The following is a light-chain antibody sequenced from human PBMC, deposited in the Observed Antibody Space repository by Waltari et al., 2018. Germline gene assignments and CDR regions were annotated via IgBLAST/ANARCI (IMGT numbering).Light chain of an antibody. Sequence: QSVLTQPPSASGSPGQSVTISCTGSSSDVGGYNSVSWYQRHPGKAPKLMIYDVNKRPAGFPDRFSGSKAGNTASLAVSGLQVEDEGDYYCGSYADTSTWVFGGGTSLTVL. CDR2: DVN. CDR3: GSYADTSTWV. CDR1: SSDVGGYNS. J-gene: IGLJ3*02. V-gene: IGLV2-8*01.